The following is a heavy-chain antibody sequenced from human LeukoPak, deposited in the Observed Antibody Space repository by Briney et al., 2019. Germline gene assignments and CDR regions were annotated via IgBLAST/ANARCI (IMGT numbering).Heavy chain of an antibody. CDR1: GFSFSTCA. Sequence: GGSLRLSCAASGFSFSTCAMSWVRQAPGKGLEWVSGISGSGVDTHYAGSVKGRFRISRDNPANTLYLQMNSLREEDTAVYYCASGTYRLGDYRGLGTQVAVSS. J-gene: IGHJ4*02. D-gene: IGHD3-10*01. CDR2: ISGSGVDT. V-gene: IGHV3-23*01. CDR3: ASGTYRLGDY.